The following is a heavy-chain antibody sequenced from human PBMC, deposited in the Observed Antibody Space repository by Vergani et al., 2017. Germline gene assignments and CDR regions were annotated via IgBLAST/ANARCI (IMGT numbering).Heavy chain of an antibody. Sequence: QVQLVQSGAEVKKPGASVKVSCKASGYTFTGYYMHWVRQAPGQGLEWMGWINPNSGGTNYAQKFQGRVTMTRDTSISTAYMELSRLRSDDTAVYYCARDLHNDYDILTGYYRNWFDPWGQGTLVTVSS. CDR1: GYTFTGYY. CDR3: ARDLHNDYDILTGYYRNWFDP. V-gene: IGHV1-2*02. CDR2: INPNSGGT. J-gene: IGHJ5*02. D-gene: IGHD3-9*01.